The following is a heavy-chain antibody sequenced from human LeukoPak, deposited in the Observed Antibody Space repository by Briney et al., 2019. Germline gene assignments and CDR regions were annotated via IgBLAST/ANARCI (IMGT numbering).Heavy chain of an antibody. CDR2: IYYSGST. CDR3: AREREPNCSSTSCYKPYYVDV. D-gene: IGHD2-2*02. V-gene: IGHV4-31*03. CDR1: GGSISSGGYY. Sequence: PSETLSLTCTVSGGSISSGGYYWSWIRQHPGKGLEWIGYIYYSGSTYYNPSLKSRVTISVDTSKNQFSLKLSSVSAADTAVYYCAREREPNCSSTSCYKPYYVDVWGKGTTVTVSS. J-gene: IGHJ6*03.